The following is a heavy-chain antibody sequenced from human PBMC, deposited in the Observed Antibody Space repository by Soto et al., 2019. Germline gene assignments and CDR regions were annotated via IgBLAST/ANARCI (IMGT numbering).Heavy chain of an antibody. CDR2: INPSGGST. CDR3: AREWGDQYPITEYIVVVVAATPSGY. Sequence: ASVKVSCKASGYTFTSYYMHWVRQAPGQGLEWMGIINPSGGSTSYAQKFQGRVTMTRDTSTSTVYMELSSLRSEDTAVYYCAREWGDQYPITEYIVVVVAATPSGYWGQGTLVTVSS. V-gene: IGHV1-46*01. D-gene: IGHD2-15*01. J-gene: IGHJ4*02. CDR1: GYTFTSYY.